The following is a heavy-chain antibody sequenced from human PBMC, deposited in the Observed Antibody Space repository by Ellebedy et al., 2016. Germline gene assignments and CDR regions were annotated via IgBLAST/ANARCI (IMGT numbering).Heavy chain of an antibody. CDR1: GGSISSYY. Sequence: SETLSLTXTVSGGSISSYYWSWIRQPPGKGLEWIGYIYYSGSTNYNPSLKSRVTISVDTSKNQFSLKLSSVTAADTAVYYCARVSGYDFWSGYYTPGYMDVWGKGTTVTVSS. CDR3: ARVSGYDFWSGYYTPGYMDV. CDR2: IYYSGST. D-gene: IGHD3-3*01. J-gene: IGHJ6*03. V-gene: IGHV4-59*01.